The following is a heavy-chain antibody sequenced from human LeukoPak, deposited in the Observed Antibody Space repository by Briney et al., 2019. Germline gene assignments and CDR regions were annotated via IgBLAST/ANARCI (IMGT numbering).Heavy chain of an antibody. CDR3: TRGGTLMSSYDNTGNPLFDY. J-gene: IGHJ4*02. CDR1: GFSFGDYA. D-gene: IGHD3-22*01. Sequence: GGSLRLSCTASGFSFGDYAMSWVRQAPGKGLEWVGFIRSKSNGETTEYAASVKGRFSISRDDSRNIVYLQMNSLKTEDTAVYSCTRGGTLMSSYDNTGNPLFDYWGQGTLVTVSS. CDR2: IRSKSNGETT. V-gene: IGHV3-49*04.